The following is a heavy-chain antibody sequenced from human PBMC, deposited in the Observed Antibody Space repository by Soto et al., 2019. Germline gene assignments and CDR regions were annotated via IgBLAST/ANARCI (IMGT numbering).Heavy chain of an antibody. CDR1: GFTFSTYT. CDR3: ASETVSYSCNDGLMDV. D-gene: IGHD1-20*01. J-gene: IGHJ6*02. Sequence: EVQLVESGGGLVKPGGSLRLSCAASGFTFSTYTMNWVRQAPGKGLEWISSISSSSVYIYYADSVTGRFTISRDNAKNSLHLQMNTLGAGDTAVYYCASETVSYSCNDGLMDVWCQGTTVTVSS. V-gene: IGHV3-21*01. CDR2: ISSSSVYI.